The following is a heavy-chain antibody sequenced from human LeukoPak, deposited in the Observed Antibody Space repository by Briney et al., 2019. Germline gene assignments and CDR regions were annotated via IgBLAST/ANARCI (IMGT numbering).Heavy chain of an antibody. Sequence: ASVKVSCKASGYTFTSYGISWVRQAPGQGLEWMGWISAYNGNTNYAQKLQGRVTMTTDTSTSTAYMELRSLRSDDTAVYYCAREPPDTVVVVAATTHFDYWGQGTLVTVSS. CDR2: ISAYNGNT. CDR1: GYTFTSYG. V-gene: IGHV1-18*01. J-gene: IGHJ4*02. CDR3: AREPPDTVVVVAATTHFDY. D-gene: IGHD2-15*01.